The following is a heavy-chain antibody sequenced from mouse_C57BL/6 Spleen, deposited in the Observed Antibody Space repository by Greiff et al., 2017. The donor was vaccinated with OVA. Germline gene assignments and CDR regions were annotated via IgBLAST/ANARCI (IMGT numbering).Heavy chain of an antibody. CDR2: ISGGGGNT. V-gene: IGHV5-9*01. D-gene: IGHD2-5*01. J-gene: IGHJ4*01. Sequence: EVKLMESGGGLVKPGGSLKLSCAASGFTFSSYTMSWVRQTPEKRLEWVATISGGGGNTYYPDSVKGRFTISRDNAKNTLYLQMSSLRSEDTALYYCARQQDYYSNYYYYAMDYWGQGTSVTVSS. CDR1: GFTFSSYT. CDR3: ARQQDYYSNYYYYAMDY.